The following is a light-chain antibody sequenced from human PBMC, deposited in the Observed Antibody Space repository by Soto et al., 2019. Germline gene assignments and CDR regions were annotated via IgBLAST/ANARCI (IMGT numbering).Light chain of an antibody. CDR2: GAS. J-gene: IGKJ2*01. V-gene: IGKV3-15*01. Sequence: EIVMTQSPATLSVSPGERATLSCRASPSVATNLAWYQQKPGQSPRLLIYGASTRATGIPAGFSGDGSGTEFTLTISSLQSEDFAVYFCQQYNKWPYTFGQGTKLEIK. CDR1: PSVATN. CDR3: QQYNKWPYT.